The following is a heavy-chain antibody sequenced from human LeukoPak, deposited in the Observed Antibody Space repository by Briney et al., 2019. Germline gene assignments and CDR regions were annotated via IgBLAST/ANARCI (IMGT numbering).Heavy chain of an antibody. Sequence: PSETLSLTCTVSGGSISSSSYYWGWIRQPPGKGLEWIGSIYYSGSTYYNPSLKSRVTISVDTSKSQFSLKLSSVTAADTAVYYCARYVEYGDSPRYFDLWGRGTLVTVSS. CDR3: ARYVEYGDSPRYFDL. J-gene: IGHJ2*01. V-gene: IGHV4-39*07. CDR1: GGSISSSSYY. D-gene: IGHD4-17*01. CDR2: IYYSGST.